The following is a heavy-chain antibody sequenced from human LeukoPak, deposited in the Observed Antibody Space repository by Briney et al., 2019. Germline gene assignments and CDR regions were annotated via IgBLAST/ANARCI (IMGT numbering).Heavy chain of an antibody. CDR1: GYTFTSYG. V-gene: IGHV1-18*01. J-gene: IGHJ4*02. D-gene: IGHD5-24*01. CDR2: ISAYNGNT. CDR3: ARDTPGDGYNRGDY. Sequence: ASVKVSCKASGYTFTSYGFSWVRHAPRQGLEWMGWISAYNGNTRYAQNIQGRVTMTTDSSTSTTYMELRNLRSDDTAVYYCARDTPGDGYNRGDYCGQGTLVTVSS.